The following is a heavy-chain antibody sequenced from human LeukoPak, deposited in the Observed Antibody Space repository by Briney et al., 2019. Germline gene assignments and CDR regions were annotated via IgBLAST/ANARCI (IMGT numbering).Heavy chain of an antibody. J-gene: IGHJ4*02. CDR3: ARDRGWLQFDS. CDR2: IKKDGSEK. CDR1: GGSISSSSYY. D-gene: IGHD5-24*01. V-gene: IGHV3-7*01. Sequence: ETLSLTCTVSGGSISSSSYYWGWIRQPPGKGLDWGADIKKDGSEKHHVDSVKGRFTISRDNAKISLYLQVNSLRAEDTAVYYCARDRGWLQFDSWGQGTLVTVSS.